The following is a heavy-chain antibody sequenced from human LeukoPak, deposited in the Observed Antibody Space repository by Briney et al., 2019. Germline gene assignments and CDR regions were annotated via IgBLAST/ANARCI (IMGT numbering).Heavy chain of an antibody. D-gene: IGHD3-10*01. V-gene: IGHV5-10-1*01. Sequence: GESLKISCRGSGYIFTTYWITWVRQMPGKGLEWMGRIDPSDSYTNYSPSFQGHVTISADKSISTAYLQWSSLKASDTAMYYCATTVGITMVRGAPLAFDIWGQGTMVTVSS. CDR3: ATTVGITMVRGAPLAFDI. CDR2: IDPSDSYT. CDR1: GYIFTTYW. J-gene: IGHJ3*02.